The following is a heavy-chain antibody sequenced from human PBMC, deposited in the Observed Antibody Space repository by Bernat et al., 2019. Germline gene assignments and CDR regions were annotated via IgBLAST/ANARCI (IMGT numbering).Heavy chain of an antibody. CDR2: IYTSGST. V-gene: IGHV4-4*07. D-gene: IGHD6-19*01. Sequence: QVQLQESGPGLVKPSETLSLTCTVSGGSISSYSWTWIRQPAGKGLAWIGRIYTSGSTNYNPSLKSRVTMSVDTSKNQFSLKVISVTAADTAVYYCARVGSSGWYFDYWGQGILVTVSS. CDR3: ARVGSSGWYFDY. CDR1: GGSISSYS. J-gene: IGHJ4*02.